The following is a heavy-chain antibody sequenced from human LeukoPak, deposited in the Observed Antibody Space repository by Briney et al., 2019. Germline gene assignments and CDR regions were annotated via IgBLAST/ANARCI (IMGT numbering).Heavy chain of an antibody. CDR1: GGTFSSYA. CDR2: IIPIFGTA. V-gene: IGHV1-69*05. J-gene: IGHJ4*02. D-gene: IGHD3-10*01. CDR3: ASDKVPGGVDY. Sequence: XSGGTFSSYAISWXRQAPGQGLXWMGGIIPIFGTANYAQKFQGRVTITTDESTSTAYMELSSLRSEDTAVYYCASDKVPGGVDYWGQGTLVTVSS.